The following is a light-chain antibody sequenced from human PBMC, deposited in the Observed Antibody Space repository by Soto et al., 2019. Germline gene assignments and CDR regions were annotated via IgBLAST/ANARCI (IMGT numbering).Light chain of an antibody. J-gene: IGKJ4*01. Sequence: EIVLTQSPATLSLSPGERATLSCRASQSVSSYLVWYQQKPGQAPRLLIYDASNRATGIPARFSGSGAGTDFTLTISSLEPEDFAVYYCQLRNTWPPGITFGGGTKVEIK. CDR2: DAS. V-gene: IGKV3-11*01. CDR1: QSVSSY. CDR3: QLRNTWPPGIT.